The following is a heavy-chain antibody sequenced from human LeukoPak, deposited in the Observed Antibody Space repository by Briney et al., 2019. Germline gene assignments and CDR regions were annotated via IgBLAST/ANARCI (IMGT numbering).Heavy chain of an antibody. CDR2: INSNGGST. CDR1: GFTFSSYA. D-gene: IGHD6-6*01. Sequence: GGSLRLSCSASGFTFSSYAMHWVRQAPGKGLEYVSAINSNGGSTDYADSLKGRFTISRDNSKNTLDLQMSSLRAEDTAVYYCVKQYSNSWSHWGQGTLVTVSS. CDR3: VKQYSNSWSH. J-gene: IGHJ4*02. V-gene: IGHV3-64D*09.